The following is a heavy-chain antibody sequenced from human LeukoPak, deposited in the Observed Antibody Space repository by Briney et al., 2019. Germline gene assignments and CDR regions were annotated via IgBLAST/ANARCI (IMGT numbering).Heavy chain of an antibody. J-gene: IGHJ6*02. CDR2: IIPIFGIA. D-gene: IGHD3-16*01. CDR3: ARVPGGDYYYYGMDV. Sequence: ASVKVSRKASGGTFSSYAISWVRQAPGQGLEWMGRIIPIFGIANYAQKFQGRVTITADKSTSTAYMELSSLRSEDTAVYYCARVPGGDYYYYGMDVWGQGTTVTVSS. V-gene: IGHV1-69*04. CDR1: GGTFSSYA.